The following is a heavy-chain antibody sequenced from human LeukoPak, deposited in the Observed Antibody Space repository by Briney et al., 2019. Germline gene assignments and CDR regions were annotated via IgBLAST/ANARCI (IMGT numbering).Heavy chain of an antibody. CDR2: VYYSGNT. V-gene: IGHV4-39*06. J-gene: IGHJ4*02. Sequence: PSETLSLTCTVSGGSISSYYWGWIRQPPGKGLECIGSVYYSGNTYYNPSLKSRVTISVDTSKNQFALKLSSVTAADTAVYYCARERGAVAGLWGQGTLVTVSS. CDR1: GGSISSYY. CDR3: ARERGAVAGL. D-gene: IGHD6-19*01.